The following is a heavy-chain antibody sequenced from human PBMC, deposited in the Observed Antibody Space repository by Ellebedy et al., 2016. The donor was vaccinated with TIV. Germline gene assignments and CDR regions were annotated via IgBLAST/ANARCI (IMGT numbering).Heavy chain of an antibody. J-gene: IGHJ6*03. CDR2: LSGGGSTV. V-gene: IGHV3-11*01. D-gene: IGHD3-10*01. CDR1: GVTFSQYY. Sequence: PGGSLRLSCPASGVTFSQYYMTWIRQAPGKGLECISYLSGGGSTVYDADSVKGRFTMSRDNAKNSVFLQMNSLRADDTAVYFCARVQRRITMLRGVFYMDVWGKGTTVTVSS. CDR3: ARVQRRITMLRGVFYMDV.